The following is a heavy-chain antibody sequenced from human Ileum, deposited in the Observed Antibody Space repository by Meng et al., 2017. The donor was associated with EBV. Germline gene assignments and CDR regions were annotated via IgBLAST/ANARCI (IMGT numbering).Heavy chain of an antibody. CDR2: ISTYNGST. Sequence: QVQLVQSGAEVKKPGASVKVSCQGSWYTFTSYGLSWVRQAPGQGLEWTGWISTYNGSTNYAQKLQGRVTMTTDTSTSTVYMEVRSLRSDDTAVYYCARVWNYDILTGYYTQYFDYWGQGTLVTVAS. CDR1: WYTFTSYG. D-gene: IGHD3-9*01. V-gene: IGHV1-18*01. J-gene: IGHJ4*02. CDR3: ARVWNYDILTGYYTQYFDY.